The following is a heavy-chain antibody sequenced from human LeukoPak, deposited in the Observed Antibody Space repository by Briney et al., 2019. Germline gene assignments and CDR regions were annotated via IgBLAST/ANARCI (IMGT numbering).Heavy chain of an antibody. D-gene: IGHD6-19*01. CDR3: ARSRYSSDSGTLRYYYYYMDV. CDR2: ISAYNGNT. V-gene: IGHV1-18*01. CDR1: GYTFTSYG. J-gene: IGHJ6*03. Sequence: ASVKVSCKASGYTFTSYGISWVRQAPGQGRECMGWISAYNGNTNYAQKLQGRVTMTTDTSTRTAYMELRSLRSDDTAVYYCARSRYSSDSGTLRYYYYYMDVWGKGTTVTVSS.